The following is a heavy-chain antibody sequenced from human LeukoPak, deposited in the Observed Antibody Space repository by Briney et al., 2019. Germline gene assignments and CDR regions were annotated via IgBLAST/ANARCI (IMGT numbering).Heavy chain of an antibody. Sequence: SETLSLTCAVYGGSFSGYYWSWIRQPPGKGLEWIGETNHSGSTNYNPSLKSRVTISVDTSKNQFSLKLSSVTAADTAVYYCARGVFGEASYYMDVWGKGTTVTVSS. J-gene: IGHJ6*03. CDR3: ARGVFGEASYYMDV. D-gene: IGHD3-10*01. V-gene: IGHV4-34*01. CDR1: GGSFSGYY. CDR2: TNHSGST.